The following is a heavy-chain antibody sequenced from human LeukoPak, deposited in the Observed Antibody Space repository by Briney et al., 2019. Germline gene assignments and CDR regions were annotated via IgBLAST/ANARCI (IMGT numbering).Heavy chain of an antibody. J-gene: IGHJ6*02. CDR2: INPNSGGT. CDR1: GYTFTGYY. D-gene: IGHD2-8*01. Sequence: ASVKVSCKASGYTFTGYYMHWVRQAPGQGLEWMGRINPNSGGTNYAQKFQGRVTITADESTSTAYMELSSLRSEDTAVYYCARDSPYLREGMDVWGQGTTVTVSS. CDR3: ARDSPYLREGMDV. V-gene: IGHV1-2*06.